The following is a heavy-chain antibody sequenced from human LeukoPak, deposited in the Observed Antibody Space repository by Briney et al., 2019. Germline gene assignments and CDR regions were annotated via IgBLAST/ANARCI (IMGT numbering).Heavy chain of an antibody. CDR1: GFTFSDYG. CDR2: IRSAGDT. CDR3: ARVAKERVGGVYYFDY. J-gene: IGHJ4*02. Sequence: GGSLRLSCAASGFTFSDYGMHWVRQATAKGLEWVSSIRSAGDTYYRAYVKGRCPISRENATNSLYLHMNSLRAGDTAVYYCARVAKERVGGVYYFDYWGQGTLVTVSS. V-gene: IGHV3-13*01. D-gene: IGHD1-1*01.